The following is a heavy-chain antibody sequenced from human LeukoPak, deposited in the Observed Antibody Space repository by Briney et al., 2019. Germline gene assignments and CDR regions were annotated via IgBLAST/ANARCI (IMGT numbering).Heavy chain of an antibody. CDR3: ARAYGSGSLEFDY. V-gene: IGHV3-53*01. J-gene: IGHJ4*02. Sequence: GGSLRLSCAASGFTVSSNYMSWVRQAPGKGLEWVSVIRSGGSTYYADSVRGRFTISRDNSKNTLYLQMNSLRAEDTAVYYCARAYGSGSLEFDYWGQGTLVTVSS. CDR1: GFTVSSNY. D-gene: IGHD3-10*01. CDR2: IRSGGST.